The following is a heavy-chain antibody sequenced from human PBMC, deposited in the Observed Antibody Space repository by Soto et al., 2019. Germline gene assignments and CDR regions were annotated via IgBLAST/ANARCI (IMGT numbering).Heavy chain of an antibody. CDR1: GFTFSSYA. CDR2: ISYDGSNK. D-gene: IGHD2-21*02. Sequence: QVQLVESGGGVVQPGRSLRLSCAASGFTFSSYAMHWVRQAPGKGLEWVAVISYDGSNKYYADSVKGRFTISRDKYKNTMSLHMNSLRTEETGVHYCVSPLWKDDCDVGDFALWGRGPLVTVSS. V-gene: IGHV3-30-3*01. CDR3: VSPLWKDDCDVGDFAL. J-gene: IGHJ2*01.